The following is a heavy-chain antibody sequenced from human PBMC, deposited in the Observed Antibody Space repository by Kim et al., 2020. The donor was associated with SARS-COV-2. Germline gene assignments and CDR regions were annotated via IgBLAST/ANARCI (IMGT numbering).Heavy chain of an antibody. CDR2: IYHSGST. V-gene: IGHV4-4*02. CDR3: ATTLWFRELFPDG. CDR1: GGSISSRNW. D-gene: IGHD3-10*01. J-gene: IGHJ4*02. Sequence: SETLSLTCAVSGGSISSRNWWSWVRQPPGKWLEWIGEIYHSGSTNYNPSLKSRVTISVDKSKNQFSLKLSSVTAADTAVYYCATTLWFRELFPDGWGQGTLVTVSS.